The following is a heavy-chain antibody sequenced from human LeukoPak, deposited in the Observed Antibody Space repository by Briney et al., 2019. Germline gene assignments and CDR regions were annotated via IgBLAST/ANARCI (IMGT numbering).Heavy chain of an antibody. CDR2: ISHDGSNK. CDR3: VKDKTAYDILTGRYYYYMDV. D-gene: IGHD3-9*01. V-gene: IGHV3-30*04. J-gene: IGHJ6*03. CDR1: GFNFSSYA. Sequence: GGSLRLSCAASGFNFSSYAMHWVRQAPGKGLEWVAVISHDGSNKYYADSVKGRFTISRDNSKNTLYLQMNSLRAEDTAVYYCVKDKTAYDILTGRYYYYMDVWGKGTTVTISS.